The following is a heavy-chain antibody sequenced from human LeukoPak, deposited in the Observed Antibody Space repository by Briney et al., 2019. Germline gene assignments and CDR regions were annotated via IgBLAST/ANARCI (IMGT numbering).Heavy chain of an antibody. Sequence: GGSLRLSCAASGFTFSSYGMHWVRQAPGKGLEWVAVISYDGSNKYYADSVKGRFTVSRDNSKSTLYLQMNSLTAEDTAVYYCAKMRGQYYHSYYMDAWGKGTTVTVSS. CDR1: GFTFSSYG. CDR3: AKMRGQYYHSYYMDA. J-gene: IGHJ6*03. V-gene: IGHV3-30*18. CDR2: ISYDGSNK.